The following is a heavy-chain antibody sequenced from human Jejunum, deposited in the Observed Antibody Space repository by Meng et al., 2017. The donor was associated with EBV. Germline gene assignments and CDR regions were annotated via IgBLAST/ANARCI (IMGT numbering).Heavy chain of an antibody. CDR3: APGPDNDYRSSYYFDY. Sequence: VRVGASASELQRPGASWKVSCKASGYTFTRYPRFWVRQAPGQGLEWRGGLNTNTGNPTNAQGLKVRFVFSLDTTVSTAYLQISSLKAEDTAVYYCAPGPDNDYRSSYYFDYWGQGTLVTVSS. V-gene: IGHV7-4-1*02. CDR2: LNTNTGNP. J-gene: IGHJ4*02. D-gene: IGHD4-11*01. CDR1: GYTFTRYP.